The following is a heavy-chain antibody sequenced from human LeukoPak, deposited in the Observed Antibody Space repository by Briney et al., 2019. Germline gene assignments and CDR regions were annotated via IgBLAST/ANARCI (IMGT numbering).Heavy chain of an antibody. CDR2: INHSGST. D-gene: IGHD3-3*01. V-gene: IGHV4-34*01. J-gene: IGHJ4*02. CDR1: GGSISSYY. CDR3: ARHSLTVLRFLEWLLPFDY. Sequence: SETLSLTCTVSGGSISSYYWSWIRQPPGKGLEWIGEINHSGSTNYNPSLKSRVTISVDTSKNQFSLKLSSVTAADTAVYYCARHSLTVLRFLEWLLPFDYWGQGTLVTVSS.